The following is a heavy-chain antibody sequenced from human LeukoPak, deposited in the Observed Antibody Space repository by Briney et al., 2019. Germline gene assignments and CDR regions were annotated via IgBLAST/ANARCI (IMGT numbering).Heavy chain of an antibody. J-gene: IGHJ4*02. CDR1: GGSISSSSYY. CDR3: ARRPACGGDCYHFDY. CDR2: IYYSGST. Sequence: SETLSLTCTVSGGSISSSSYYWGWLRQPPGKGLEWIGSIYYSGSTYYNPSLKSRVTISVDTSKNQFSLKLSSVTAVDTAVYYCARRPACGGDCYHFDYWGQGTLVTVSS. D-gene: IGHD2-21*02. V-gene: IGHV4-39*01.